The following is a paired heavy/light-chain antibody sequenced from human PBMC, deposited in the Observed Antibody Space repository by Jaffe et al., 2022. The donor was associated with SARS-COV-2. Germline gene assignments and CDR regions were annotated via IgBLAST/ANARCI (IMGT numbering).Light chain of an antibody. V-gene: IGLV2-14*03. CDR1: SSDIGGYNY. Sequence: QSALTQPASVSGSPGQSITISCTGSSSDIGGYNYVSWYQHHPGKAPKLMIYDVSNRPSGVSNRFSGSKSGNTASLTISGLQAEDEADYYCSSYTSGHVVFGGGTKLTVL. CDR2: DVS. J-gene: IGLJ2*01. CDR3: SSYTSGHVV.
Heavy chain of an antibody. D-gene: IGHD3-3*01. CDR1: GFTFSSSA. CDR3: AARTVPLFSFFYMDV. V-gene: IGHV1-58*01. J-gene: IGHJ6*03. Sequence: QMQLVQSGPEVKKPGTSVKVSCKASGFTFSSSAVQWVRQARGQRLEWIGWIVVGSGTTNYAQKFQERVTITRDMSTNTAYMELNSLRSEDTAVYYCAARTVPLFSFFYMDVWGKGTTVTVSS. CDR2: IVVGSGTT.